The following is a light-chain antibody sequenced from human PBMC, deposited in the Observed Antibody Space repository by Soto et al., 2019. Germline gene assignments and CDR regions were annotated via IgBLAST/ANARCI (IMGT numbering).Light chain of an antibody. J-gene: IGKJ1*01. CDR1: QTGSNSY. CDR3: QHYVYPQWT. CDR2: GVS. Sequence: IVLTQSPGTLSLSPGERATLSCRASQTGSNSYLAWYQQKSGQAPRLHIYGVSTRATGTPDRFSGSGSGTEFTLTIRRLEPEDFAVYFCQHYVYPQWTFGPGTKVEIK. V-gene: IGKV3-20*01.